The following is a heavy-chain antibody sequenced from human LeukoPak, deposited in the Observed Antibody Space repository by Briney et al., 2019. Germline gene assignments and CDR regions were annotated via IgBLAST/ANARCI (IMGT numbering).Heavy chain of an antibody. D-gene: IGHD2-15*01. CDR1: GGTFSSYA. Sequence: GSTVKVSCKASGGTFSSYAISWVRQAPGQGLEWMGRIIPILGIANYAQKFQGRVKITADKSTSTAYMELSSLRSEDTAVYYCARDLKPSDCSGGSCYSLAFDYWGQGTLVTVSS. CDR2: IIPILGIA. CDR3: ARDLKPSDCSGGSCYSLAFDY. J-gene: IGHJ4*02. V-gene: IGHV1-69*04.